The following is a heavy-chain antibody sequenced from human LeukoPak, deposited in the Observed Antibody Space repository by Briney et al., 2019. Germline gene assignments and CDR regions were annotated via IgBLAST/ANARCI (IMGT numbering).Heavy chain of an antibody. D-gene: IGHD3-22*01. J-gene: IGHJ3*02. CDR2: SQHGGNT. CDR3: ARWLGKGFDM. V-gene: IGHV4-38-2*01. CDR1: GSSINTNSY. Sequence: SETLSLTCSVSGSSINTNSYWAWIRQTPGTGLEWIGSSQHGGNTYYHPSLKSRVTISIDMSKNQFSLELYSVTAADTAVYYCARWLGKGFDMWGQGTVVTVSS.